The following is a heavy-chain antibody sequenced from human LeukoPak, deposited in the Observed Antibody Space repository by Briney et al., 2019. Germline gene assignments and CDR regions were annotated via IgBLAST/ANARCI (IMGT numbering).Heavy chain of an antibody. Sequence: PGGSLRLSCVASGFTFSSRDWMTWVRQAPGKGLEWVANIKQDGSEKNYVDSVKGRFTISRDNAKNSVDLQMNSLRAEDTAVYYCARVLRYCSGGNCYSGGLGYMDVWGKGTTVTISS. CDR1: GFTFSSRDW. CDR2: IKQDGSEK. V-gene: IGHV3-7*03. J-gene: IGHJ6*03. D-gene: IGHD2-15*01. CDR3: ARVLRYCSGGNCYSGGLGYMDV.